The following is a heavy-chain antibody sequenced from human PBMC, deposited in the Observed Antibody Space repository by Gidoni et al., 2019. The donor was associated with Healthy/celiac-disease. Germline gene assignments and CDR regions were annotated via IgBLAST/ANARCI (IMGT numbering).Heavy chain of an antibody. CDR2: IYSSGST. D-gene: IGHD3-10*01. Sequence: QLQLQESGPGLVKPSETLSLTCTVSGGSISSSSYYWGWIRQPPGKGLEWIGSIYSSGSTYYNPSLKSRVTISVDTSKNQFSLKLSSVTAADTAVYYCARDLDMVRGVPQHSPPYYFDYWGQGTLVTVSS. J-gene: IGHJ4*02. V-gene: IGHV4-39*07. CDR3: ARDLDMVRGVPQHSPPYYFDY. CDR1: GGSISSSSYY.